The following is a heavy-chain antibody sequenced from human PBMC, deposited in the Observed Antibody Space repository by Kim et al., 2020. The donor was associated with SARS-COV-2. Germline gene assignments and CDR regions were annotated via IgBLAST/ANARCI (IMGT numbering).Heavy chain of an antibody. CDR2: IWYDGSNK. Sequence: GGSLRLSCAASGFTFSSYGMHWVRQAPGKGLEWVAVIWYDGSNKYYADSVKGRFTISRDNSKNTLYLQMNSLRAEDTAVYYWAKDKYYYGSGIPGNGMDVWGQGTPVTVSS. J-gene: IGHJ6*02. D-gene: IGHD3-10*01. CDR1: GFTFSSYG. CDR3: AKDKYYYGSGIPGNGMDV. V-gene: IGHV3-33*06.